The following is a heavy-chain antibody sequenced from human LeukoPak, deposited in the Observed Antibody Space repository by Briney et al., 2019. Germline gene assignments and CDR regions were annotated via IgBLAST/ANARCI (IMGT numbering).Heavy chain of an antibody. CDR2: MNPNSGNT. CDR1: GYTFTSYD. CDR3: ARDVTEYSSSGGGY. J-gene: IGHJ4*02. V-gene: IGHV1-8*01. Sequence: GASVKVSCKASGYTFTSYDINWVRQATGQGLEWMGWMNPNSGNTGYEQKFQGRVTMTRNTSISTAYMELSSLRSEDTAVYYCARDVTEYSSSGGGYWGQGTLVTVSS. D-gene: IGHD6-6*01.